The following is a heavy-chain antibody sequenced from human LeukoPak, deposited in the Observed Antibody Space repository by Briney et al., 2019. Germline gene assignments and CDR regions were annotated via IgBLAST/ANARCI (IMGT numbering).Heavy chain of an antibody. J-gene: IGHJ4*02. Sequence: ASVKVSCKASGYTFTGYYMHWVRQALGQGLEWMGWINAGNGNTKYSQKFQGRVTITRDTSASTAYMELSSLRSEDTAVYYCARGVRITMVRGVIIRGPFDYWGQGTLVTVSS. D-gene: IGHD3-10*01. CDR1: GYTFTGYY. CDR2: INAGNGNT. V-gene: IGHV1-3*01. CDR3: ARGVRITMVRGVIIRGPFDY.